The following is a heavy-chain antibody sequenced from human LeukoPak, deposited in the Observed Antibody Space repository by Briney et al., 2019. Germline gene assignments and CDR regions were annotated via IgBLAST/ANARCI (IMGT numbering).Heavy chain of an antibody. D-gene: IGHD3-22*01. CDR2: INHSGST. V-gene: IGHV4-34*01. J-gene: IGHJ3*02. CDR1: GGSFSGYY. CDR3: ASAYYYDSSGYYIGCAFDI. Sequence: SETLSLTCAVYGGSFSGYYWSWIRQPPGKGLEWIGEINHSGSTNYNPSLKSRVTISVDTSKNQFSLKLSSVTAADTAVYYCASAYYYDSSGYYIGCAFDIWGQGTMVTVSS.